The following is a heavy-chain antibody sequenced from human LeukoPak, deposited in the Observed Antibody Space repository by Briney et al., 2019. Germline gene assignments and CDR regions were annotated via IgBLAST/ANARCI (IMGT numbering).Heavy chain of an antibody. CDR1: GFTFSSYA. D-gene: IGHD3-10*01. CDR3: AKVSWARGINNDF. Sequence: GGSLRLSCAASGFTFSSYAMSWVRQAPGKGLEWVSGISHGSDDTFYGDAVKGRFTISRDSSKHTLFLHMNSLRAEDTAVYYCAKVSWARGINNDFWGQGILVTVSS. J-gene: IGHJ4*02. CDR2: ISHGSDDT. V-gene: IGHV3-23*01.